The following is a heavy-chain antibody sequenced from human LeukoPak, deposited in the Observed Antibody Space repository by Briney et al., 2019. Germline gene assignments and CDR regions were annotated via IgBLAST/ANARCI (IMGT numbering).Heavy chain of an antibody. D-gene: IGHD3-3*01. CDR2: IYTSGST. CDR1: GGSISSYY. CDR3: ARGLAYYDFWSGYYTPEYFQH. Sequence: SETLSLTCTVSGGSISSYYWSWIRQPAGKGQEWIGRIYTSGSTNYNPSLKSRVTMSVDTSKNQFSLKLSSVTAADTAVYYCARGLAYYDFWSGYYTPEYFQHWGQGTLVTVSS. V-gene: IGHV4-4*07. J-gene: IGHJ1*01.